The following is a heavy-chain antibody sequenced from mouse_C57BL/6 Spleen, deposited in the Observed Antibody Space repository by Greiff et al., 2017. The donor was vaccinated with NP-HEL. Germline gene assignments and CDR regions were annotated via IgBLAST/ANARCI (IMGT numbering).Heavy chain of an antibody. J-gene: IGHJ4*01. CDR2: IDPENGDT. D-gene: IGHD2-1*01. CDR3: TLFYYGNYGEGAMDY. CDR1: GFNIKDDY. V-gene: IGHV14-4*01. Sequence: VQLQQSGAELVRPGASVKLSCTASGFNIKDDYMHWVKQRPEQGLEWIGWIDPENGDTEYASKFQGKATITADTSSNTAYLQLSSLTSEDTAVYYCTLFYYGNYGEGAMDYWGQGTSVTVSS.